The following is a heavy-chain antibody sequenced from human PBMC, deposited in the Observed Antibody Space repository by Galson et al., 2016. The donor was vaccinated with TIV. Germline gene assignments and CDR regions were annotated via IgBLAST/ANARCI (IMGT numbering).Heavy chain of an antibody. CDR1: GGTFSSYA. D-gene: IGHD5-18*01. V-gene: IGHV1-69*13. CDR2: IIPIFGMT. CDR3: ARALDTSTNAAYFYYYGLDV. J-gene: IGHJ6*02. Sequence: SVKVSCKASGGTFSSYAISWVRQAPGQGLEWMEGIIPIFGMTSYAQKFQGRVTITADESTSTIYMELSNLRSADTADYFCARALDTSTNAAYFYYYGLDVWGQGTTVTVSS.